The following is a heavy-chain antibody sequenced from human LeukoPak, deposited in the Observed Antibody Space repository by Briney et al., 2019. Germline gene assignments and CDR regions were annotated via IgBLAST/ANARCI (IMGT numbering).Heavy chain of an antibody. CDR3: TTDLLWFGELFGFDP. CDR2: IKSKTDGGTT. D-gene: IGHD3-10*01. Sequence: GGSLRLACAASGFTFSNAWMSWVRQAPGKGLEWVGRIKSKTDGGTTDYAAPVKGRFTISRDDSKNTLYLQMNSLKTEDTAVYYCTTDLLWFGELFGFDPWGQGTLVTVSS. V-gene: IGHV3-15*01. J-gene: IGHJ5*02. CDR1: GFTFSNAW.